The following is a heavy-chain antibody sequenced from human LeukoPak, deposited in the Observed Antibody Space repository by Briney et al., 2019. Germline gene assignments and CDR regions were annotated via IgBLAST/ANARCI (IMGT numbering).Heavy chain of an antibody. Sequence: SETLSLTCTVSGGSISSYYWSWIRQPPGKGLEWIGYIYYSGSTNYNPSLKSRVTISVDTSKNQFSLKLSSVTAADTAVYYCAREGSHRTYCDILTGYLRRGWFDPWGQGTLVTVSS. CDR2: IYYSGST. J-gene: IGHJ5*02. CDR1: GGSISSYY. CDR3: AREGSHRTYCDILTGYLRRGWFDP. D-gene: IGHD3-9*01. V-gene: IGHV4-59*01.